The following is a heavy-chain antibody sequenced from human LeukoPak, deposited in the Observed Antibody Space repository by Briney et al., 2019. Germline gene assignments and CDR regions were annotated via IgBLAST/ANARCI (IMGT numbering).Heavy chain of an antibody. J-gene: IGHJ5*02. CDR2: ISPGDSGI. CDR3: AAGGASAP. Sequence: GESLKISCKGSGYSFTNFWIGWVRQMPGKGLEWMGVISPGDSGIRYSPSFQGQVTISVDKSISTAYLQWSSLKASDSAMYYCAAGGASAPWGQGTLVTVSP. CDR1: GYSFTNFW. V-gene: IGHV5-51*01. D-gene: IGHD3-16*01.